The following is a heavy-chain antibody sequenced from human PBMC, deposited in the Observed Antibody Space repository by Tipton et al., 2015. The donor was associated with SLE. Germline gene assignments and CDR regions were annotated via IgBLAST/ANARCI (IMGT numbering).Heavy chain of an antibody. J-gene: IGHJ6*03. CDR1: GGSISSHY. CDR3: ARLFGVVPGYYYMDV. Sequence: TLSLTCSVSGGSISSHYWIWIRQPPGKGLEWIGYISYGGDTNYNPSLKSRVTISVDTAKNQFSLKLTSVTAADTAVYYCARLFGVVPGYYYMDVWGKGTTVTVSS. V-gene: IGHV4-59*08. D-gene: IGHD3-3*01. CDR2: ISYGGDT.